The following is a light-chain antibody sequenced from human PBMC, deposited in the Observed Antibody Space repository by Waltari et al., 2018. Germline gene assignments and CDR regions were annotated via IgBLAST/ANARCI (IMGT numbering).Light chain of an antibody. J-gene: IGLJ3*02. Sequence: QLVLTQSPSASAPLRASVRLTCTLDSGHSSNIIAWHPQQPEKRPRYLMKVNSNGTHSKGDEIPDRFAGSGSGAERYPTSSSVQSEDEADYDGQSGGHGIWVFGEGTKLTVL. CDR3: QSGGHGIWV. V-gene: IGLV4-69*01. CDR1: SGHSSNI. CDR2: VNSNGTH.